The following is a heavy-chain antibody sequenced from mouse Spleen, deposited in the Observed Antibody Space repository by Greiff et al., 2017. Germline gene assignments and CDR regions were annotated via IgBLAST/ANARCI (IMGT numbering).Heavy chain of an antibody. CDR1: GFTFSSYA. Sequence: EVKLVESGGGLVKPGGSLKLSCAASGFTFSSYAMSWVRQTPEKRLEWVAYISSGGGNTYYPDSVKGRFTISRDNAKNTLYLQMSSLRSEDTALYYCARNYNWYFDVWGAGTTVTVSS. D-gene: IGHD2-1*01. CDR2: ISSGGGNT. CDR3: ARNYNWYFDV. V-gene: IGHV5-9*01. J-gene: IGHJ1*01.